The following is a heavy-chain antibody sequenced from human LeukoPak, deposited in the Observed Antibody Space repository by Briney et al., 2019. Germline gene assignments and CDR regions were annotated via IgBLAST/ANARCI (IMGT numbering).Heavy chain of an antibody. CDR2: ISGSGGST. CDR1: GFTFSSYA. V-gene: IGHV3-23*01. J-gene: IGHJ4*02. D-gene: IGHD3-22*01. CDR3: AKDWGAGDYYDSSGVDY. Sequence: PGGSLRLSCAASGFTFSSYAMSWVRQAPGKGLEWVSAISGSGGSTYYADSVKGRFTISRDNSKNTLYLQMNSLRAEDTAVYYCAKDWGAGDYYDSSGVDYWGQGTLVTVSS.